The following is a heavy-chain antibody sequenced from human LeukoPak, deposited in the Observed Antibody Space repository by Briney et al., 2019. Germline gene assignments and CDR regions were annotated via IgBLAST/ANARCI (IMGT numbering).Heavy chain of an antibody. D-gene: IGHD3-3*01. CDR1: GDSISSYY. V-gene: IGHV4-59*01. J-gene: IGHJ2*01. CDR2: IYYSGST. CDR3: ARDQKVSDFWSGYYNWYFDL. Sequence: SETLSLTCTVSGDSISSYYWSWIRQPPGKGLEWIGYIYYSGSTNYNPSLKSRVTISVDTSKNQFSLKLSSVTAADTAVYYCARDQKVSDFWSGYYNWYFDLWGRGTLVTVSS.